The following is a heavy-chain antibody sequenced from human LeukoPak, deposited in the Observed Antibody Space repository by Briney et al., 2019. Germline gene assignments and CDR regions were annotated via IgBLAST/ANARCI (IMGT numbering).Heavy chain of an antibody. CDR2: ISGSGGST. CDR1: GFTFSSYA. V-gene: IGHV3-23*01. D-gene: IGHD3-10*01. Sequence: GGSLRLSCAASGFTFSSYAMSWVRQAPGKGLEWVSAISGSGGSTYYADSVKGRFTISRDNSKNTLYLQMNSLRAEDTAVYYCAKDVERLIWIEGAFDIWGQGTMVTVSS. CDR3: AKDVERLIWIEGAFDI. J-gene: IGHJ3*02.